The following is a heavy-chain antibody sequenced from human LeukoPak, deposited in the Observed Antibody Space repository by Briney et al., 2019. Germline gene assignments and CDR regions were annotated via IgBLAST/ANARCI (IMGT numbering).Heavy chain of an antibody. CDR1: GGSISSYY. CDR2: IYYSGGT. V-gene: IGHV4-59*01. J-gene: IGHJ3*02. CDR3: ARDLIAAASGAFDI. D-gene: IGHD6-13*01. Sequence: SETLSLTCTVSGGSISSYYWSWIRQPPGKGLEWIGYIYYSGGTNYNPSLKSRVTISEDTSKNQFSLKLTSVTAADTAVYYCARDLIAAASGAFDIWGQGTMVTVSS.